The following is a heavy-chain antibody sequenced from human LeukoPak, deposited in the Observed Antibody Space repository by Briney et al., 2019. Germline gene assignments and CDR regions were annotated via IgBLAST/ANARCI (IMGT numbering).Heavy chain of an antibody. CDR3: ARDPSGDYFDY. V-gene: IGHV3-48*03. CDR1: GFTFSTYE. D-gene: IGHD4-17*01. CDR2: ISSSGSTI. Sequence: PGGSLRLSCAASGFTFSTYEMNWVRRAPGKGLEWVSYISSSGSTIYYADSVKGRFTISRDNAKSSLYLQMNSLRAEDTAVYYCARDPSGDYFDYWGQGTLVTVSS. J-gene: IGHJ4*02.